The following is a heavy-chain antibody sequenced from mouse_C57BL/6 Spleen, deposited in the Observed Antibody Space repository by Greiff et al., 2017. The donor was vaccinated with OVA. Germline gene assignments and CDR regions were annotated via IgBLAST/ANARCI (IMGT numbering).Heavy chain of an antibody. Sequence: QVTLKESGPGILQSSQTLSLTCSFSGFSLSTSGMGVSWIRQPSGKGLEWLAHIYWDDDKRYHPSLKSRPTISKDTSRNQVFHKITSVDTADTATYYCARSPYYGSSLYWYFDDWGTGTTVTVSS. J-gene: IGHJ1*03. CDR3: ARSPYYGSSLYWYFDD. CDR1: GFSLSTSGMG. D-gene: IGHD1-1*01. V-gene: IGHV8-12*01. CDR2: IYWDDDK.